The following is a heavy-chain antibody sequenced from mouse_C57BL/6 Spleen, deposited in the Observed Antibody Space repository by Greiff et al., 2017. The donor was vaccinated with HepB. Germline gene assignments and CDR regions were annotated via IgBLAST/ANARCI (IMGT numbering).Heavy chain of an antibody. D-gene: IGHD4-1*01. CDR3: AIAWAEEIDY. J-gene: IGHJ2*01. Sequence: QVQLQQPGTDLVKPGASVKLSCKASGYTFTSYWMHWVKQRPGQGLEWIGNINPSNGGTNYNEKFKSKATLTVDKSSSTAYMQRSSLTSEDPAVYYGAIAWAEEIDYWGQGTTLTVSS. CDR2: INPSNGGT. V-gene: IGHV1-53*01. CDR1: GYTFTSYW.